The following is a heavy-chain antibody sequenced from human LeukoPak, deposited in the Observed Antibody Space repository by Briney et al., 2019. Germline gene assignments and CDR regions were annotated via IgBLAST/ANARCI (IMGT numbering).Heavy chain of an antibody. CDR1: GFSFSTST. D-gene: IGHD2-2*01. V-gene: IGHV3-21*01. J-gene: IGHJ5*02. CDR2: LSSSGDYI. CDR3: ARGGVPTAMDT. Sequence: GGSLRLSCVASGFSFSTSTMNWVRQSPGKGLEWVSTLSSSGDYIFYANSVKGRFTISRDNAQNLLYLQMNSLRAEDTALYYCARGGVPTAMDTWGQGTLVTVSS.